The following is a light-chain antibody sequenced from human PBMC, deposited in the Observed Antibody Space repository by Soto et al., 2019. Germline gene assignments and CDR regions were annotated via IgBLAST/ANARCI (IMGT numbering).Light chain of an antibody. CDR3: QSYDSTLSVWV. CDR1: SSNIGAGFD. V-gene: IGLV1-40*01. CDR2: GNS. Sequence: QSVLTQPPSVSGAPGQRVTISCTGSSSNIGAGFDVNWYQQLPGTAPKLLIYGNSNRPSGVPDRFSGSKSGTSASLAITGLQADDEADYYCQSYDSTLSVWVFGGGTKLTVL. J-gene: IGLJ3*02.